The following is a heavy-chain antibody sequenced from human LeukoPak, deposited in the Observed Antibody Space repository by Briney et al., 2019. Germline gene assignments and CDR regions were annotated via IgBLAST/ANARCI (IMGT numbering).Heavy chain of an antibody. V-gene: IGHV1-69*13. CDR1: GGTFSSYA. CDR2: IIPIFGTA. Sequence: SVKVSCKASGGTFSSYAISWVRQAPGQGLEWMGGIIPIFGTANYAQKFQGRVTITADESTSTAYMELSSLRSEDTAVYYCARDRPYGDYARNWFDPWGQGTLVTVSS. CDR3: ARDRPYGDYARNWFDP. J-gene: IGHJ5*02. D-gene: IGHD4-17*01.